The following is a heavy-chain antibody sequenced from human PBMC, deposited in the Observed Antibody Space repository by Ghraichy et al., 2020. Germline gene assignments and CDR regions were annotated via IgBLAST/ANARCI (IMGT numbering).Heavy chain of an antibody. CDR2: INHSGST. D-gene: IGHD3-10*01. J-gene: IGHJ4*02. V-gene: IGHV4-34*01. Sequence: SQTLSLTCAVYGGSFSGYYWSWIRQPPGKGLEWIGEINHSGSTNYNPSLKSRVTISVDTSKNQFSLKLSSVTAADTAVYYCARGHRGGGSGSYRGVLRDYWGQGTLVTVSS. CDR1: GGSFSGYY. CDR3: ARGHRGGGSGSYRGVLRDY.